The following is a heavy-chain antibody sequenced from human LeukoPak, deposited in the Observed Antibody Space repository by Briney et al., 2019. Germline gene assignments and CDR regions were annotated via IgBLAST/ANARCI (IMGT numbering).Heavy chain of an antibody. D-gene: IGHD1-26*01. CDR1: GGSISTSNYY. V-gene: IGHV4-39*07. CDR3: ARTRELDTYRLDY. J-gene: IGHJ4*02. CDR2: IFYSGST. Sequence: PSETLSLTCTVSGGSISTSNYYWGWIRQPPGKGLEWIGNIFYSGSTYYSPSLKSRVTISLDTSRNQFSLKLNSVTAADTAVYYCARTRELDTYRLDYWGQGTLVTVSS.